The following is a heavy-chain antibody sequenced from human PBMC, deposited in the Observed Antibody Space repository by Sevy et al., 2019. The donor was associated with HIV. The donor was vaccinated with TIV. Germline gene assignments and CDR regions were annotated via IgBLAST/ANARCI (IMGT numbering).Heavy chain of an antibody. Sequence: ASVKVSCKASGYTFTSYGISWVRQAPGQGLEWMGWISAYNGNTNYAQKLQGRVTMTTDTSTSTAYMELRSLRSDDTVVYYCARVGTGTILPYYYGMDVWGHGTTVTVSS. J-gene: IGHJ6*02. CDR3: ARVGTGTILPYYYGMDV. D-gene: IGHD1-7*01. CDR1: GYTFTSYG. V-gene: IGHV1-18*01. CDR2: ISAYNGNT.